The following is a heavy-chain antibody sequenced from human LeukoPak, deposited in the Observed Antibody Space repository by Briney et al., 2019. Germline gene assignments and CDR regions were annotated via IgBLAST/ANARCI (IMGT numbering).Heavy chain of an antibody. CDR1: GGSISSGGYY. CDR3: ARVGGAMALDY. D-gene: IGHD3-16*01. CDR2: IHHSGNT. Sequence: PSQTLSLTCTVSGGSISSGGYYCSWIRQPPGKGLEWVGYIHHSGNTYYNPSLKSRVTISVDRSKNQFSLKLSSVTAADTAVYYCARVGGAMALDYWGQGTLVTVSS. J-gene: IGHJ4*02. V-gene: IGHV4-30-2*01.